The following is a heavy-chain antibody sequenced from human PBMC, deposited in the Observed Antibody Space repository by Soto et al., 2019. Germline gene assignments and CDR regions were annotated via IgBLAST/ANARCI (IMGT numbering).Heavy chain of an antibody. V-gene: IGHV3-33*01. Sequence: QVQLVESGGGVVQPGGTLRLSCAASGFTFTTYGFHWVRQAPGKGLEWVAVIWYDGSKRNYVDSVKGRFTVSRDDSRSTLYLQMDSLRAEDTAVYYCTRDTCSTSSCLAAWGQGTLVTVSS. D-gene: IGHD3-22*01. CDR2: IWYDGSKR. J-gene: IGHJ5*02. CDR3: TRDTCSTSSCLAA. CDR1: GFTFTTYG.